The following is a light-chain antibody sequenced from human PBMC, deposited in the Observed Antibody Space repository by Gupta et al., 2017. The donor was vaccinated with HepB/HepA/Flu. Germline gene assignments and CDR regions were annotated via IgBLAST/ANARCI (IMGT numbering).Light chain of an antibody. J-gene: IGKJ1*01. Sequence: DIQMTQSPSTLSASVGDRVTITCRASQSISSWLAWYQQKPGKAPKLLIYKASSLESGVPSRFSGSGSGTEFTLTISSLQPDDIATYYCQQDNSYPRTFGQGTKVEIK. CDR1: QSISSW. V-gene: IGKV1-5*03. CDR2: KAS. CDR3: QQDNSYPRT.